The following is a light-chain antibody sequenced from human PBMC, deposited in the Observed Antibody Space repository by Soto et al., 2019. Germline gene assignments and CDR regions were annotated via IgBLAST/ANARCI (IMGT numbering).Light chain of an antibody. CDR1: SSDVGGYDY. J-gene: IGLJ2*01. CDR2: DVS. CDR3: SSYTSSNNVV. V-gene: IGLV2-14*01. Sequence: QSALTQPASVSGSPGQSITISCTGTSSDVGGYDYVSWYQQHPGKVPKLMIYDVSNRPSGVSNRFSGSKSGNTASLTICGLQAEDEADYYCSSYTSSNNVVFGGGTKVTVL.